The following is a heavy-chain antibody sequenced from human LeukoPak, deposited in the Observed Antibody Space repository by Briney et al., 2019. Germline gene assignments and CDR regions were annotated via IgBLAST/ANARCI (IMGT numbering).Heavy chain of an antibody. CDR2: IYYSGST. V-gene: IGHV4-39*01. D-gene: IGHD3-9*01. J-gene: IGHJ4*02. Sequence: XPXXXGLXWIGSIYYSGSTYYNPSLKSRVTISVDTSKNQFSLKLSSVTAADTAVYYCARLGDTARDLFDYWGQGTLVTVSS. CDR3: ARLGDTARDLFDY.